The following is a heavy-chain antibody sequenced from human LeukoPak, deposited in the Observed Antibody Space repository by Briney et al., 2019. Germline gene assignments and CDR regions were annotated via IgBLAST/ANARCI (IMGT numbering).Heavy chain of an antibody. V-gene: IGHV4-4*07. J-gene: IGHJ4*02. Sequence: SETLSLTCTVSGGSISSYYCNWIRQPAGKGLQWIGRIYTSGSTNYNPSLKSRVTMSVDTSKNQFSLKLSSVTAADTAVYYCARNHPTIAVAATLWGQGTLVTVSS. CDR1: GGSISSYY. CDR3: ARNHPTIAVAATL. D-gene: IGHD6-19*01. CDR2: IYTSGST.